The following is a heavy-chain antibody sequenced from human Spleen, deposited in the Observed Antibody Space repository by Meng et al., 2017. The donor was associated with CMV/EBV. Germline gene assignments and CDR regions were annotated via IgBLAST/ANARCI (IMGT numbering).Heavy chain of an antibody. V-gene: IGHV3-11*01. CDR3: ARERYCTNTSCQGGDAFDI. CDR2: ISSSGSTL. Sequence: GGSLRLSCAASGCTSRDYYMNWIRQAPGKGLEWLSYISSSGSTLYYTDSVKGRFTISRDNAKNSLYLQMNSLRAEDTAVYYCARERYCTNTSCQGGDAFDIWGQGTMVTVSS. D-gene: IGHD2-2*01. J-gene: IGHJ3*02. CDR1: GCTSRDYY.